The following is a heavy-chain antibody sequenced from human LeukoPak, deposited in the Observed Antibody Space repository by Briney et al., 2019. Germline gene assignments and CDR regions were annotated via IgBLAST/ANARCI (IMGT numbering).Heavy chain of an antibody. D-gene: IGHD5-12*01. J-gene: IGHJ4*02. CDR1: GFTFSSYW. Sequence: GGSLRLSCEASGFTFSSYWMSWVRQAPGKGREWVANIKQDGSEKYYVDSVKGRFTISRDNAKNSLYLQMNSLRAEDTAVYYCALVDGYSNKNWGQGTLVTVSS. CDR2: IKQDGSEK. CDR3: ALVDGYSNKN. V-gene: IGHV3-7*01.